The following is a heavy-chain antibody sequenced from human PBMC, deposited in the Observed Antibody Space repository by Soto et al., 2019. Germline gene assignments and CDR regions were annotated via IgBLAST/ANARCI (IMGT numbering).Heavy chain of an antibody. CDR1: GFTFSSYG. CDR3: AKDLRAAVYYYGMDV. Sequence: PGGSLRLSCAASGFTFSSYGMHWVRQAPGKGLEWVAVISYDGSNKYYADSVKGRFTISRDNSKNTLYLQMNSLRAEDTAVYYCAKDLRAAVYYYGMDVWGQGTTVTVSS. CDR2: ISYDGSNK. V-gene: IGHV3-30*18. J-gene: IGHJ6*02. D-gene: IGHD6-13*01.